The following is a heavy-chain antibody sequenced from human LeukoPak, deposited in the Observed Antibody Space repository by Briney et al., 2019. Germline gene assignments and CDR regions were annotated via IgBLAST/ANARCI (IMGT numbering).Heavy chain of an antibody. Sequence: SETLSLTCAVYGGSFRGYYWSWIRQPPGKGPEWIGEINHSGSTNYNPSLKSRVTISVDTSKNQFSLKLSSVTAADTAVYYCAGVGLGTGYVSRWTRDYWGQGTLVTVSS. J-gene: IGHJ4*02. D-gene: IGHD3/OR15-3a*01. CDR2: INHSGST. V-gene: IGHV4-34*01. CDR1: GGSFRGYY. CDR3: AGVGLGTGYVSRWTRDY.